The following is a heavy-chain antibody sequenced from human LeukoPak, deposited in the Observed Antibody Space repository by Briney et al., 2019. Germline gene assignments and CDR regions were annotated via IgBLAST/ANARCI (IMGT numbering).Heavy chain of an antibody. V-gene: IGHV3-11*06. CDR1: GFTFSGYY. CDR3: AIGSYIRNFDY. D-gene: IGHD3-10*01. J-gene: IGHJ4*02. Sequence: GGSLRLSCAASGFTFSGYYMSWIRQAPGKGLDWVSHISSSSSYTNYADSVKGRFTISRDNAKNSLYLQMSSLTDDDAAVYYCAIGSYIRNFDYWGQGTLVTVSS. CDR2: ISSSSSYT.